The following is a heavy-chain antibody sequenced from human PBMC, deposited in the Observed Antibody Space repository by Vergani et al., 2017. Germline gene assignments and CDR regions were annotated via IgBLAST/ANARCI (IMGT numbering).Heavy chain of an antibody. CDR1: GFTFSNYW. J-gene: IGHJ4*02. Sequence: EVQLVESGGGLVQPGGSLRLSCAASGFTFSNYWMSWVRQAPGKGLEWVANIKQDGSEKNYVDSVKGRFTISRDNAKNSLYLQVNSLRAEDTAVYYCARISGYCSGGSCYPGWGYYFDYWGQGTLVTVSS. CDR2: IKQDGSEK. V-gene: IGHV3-7*01. D-gene: IGHD2-15*01. CDR3: ARISGYCSGGSCYPGWGYYFDY.